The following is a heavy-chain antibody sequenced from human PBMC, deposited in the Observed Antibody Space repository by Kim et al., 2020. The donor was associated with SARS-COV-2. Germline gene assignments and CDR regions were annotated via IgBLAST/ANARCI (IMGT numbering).Heavy chain of an antibody. Sequence: ADSVKGRVTISRDNSKKTLFLQMNSLRSEDTALYFCVKSQVREQYGRDAWGQGTMVTVSS. J-gene: IGHJ6*02. V-gene: IGHV3-9*01. CDR3: VKSQVREQYGRDA. D-gene: IGHD3-10*01.